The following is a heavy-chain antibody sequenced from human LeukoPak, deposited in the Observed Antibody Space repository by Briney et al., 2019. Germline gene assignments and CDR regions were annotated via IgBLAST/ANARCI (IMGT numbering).Heavy chain of an antibody. V-gene: IGHV4-61*01. CDR2: IYYSGST. CDR3: ARSWGTAFDY. Sequence: PSETLSLTCTVSGGSVNSGSYYWSWIRQPPGKGLEWIGYIYYSGSTNYNPSLKSRVTISVDTSKNQFSLKLSSVTAADTAVYYCARSWGTAFDYWGQGTLVTVSS. CDR1: GGSVNSGSYY. D-gene: IGHD3-16*01. J-gene: IGHJ4*02.